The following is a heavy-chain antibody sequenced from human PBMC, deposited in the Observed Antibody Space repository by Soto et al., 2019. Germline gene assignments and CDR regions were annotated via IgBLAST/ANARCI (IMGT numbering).Heavy chain of an antibody. CDR2: IYYSGST. D-gene: IGHD6-13*01. J-gene: IGHJ4*02. Sequence: SETLSLTCTVSGGSISSYYWSWIRQPPGKGLEWIGYIYYSGSTNYNPSLKSRVTISVDTSKNQFSLKLSSVTAADTAVYYCARGIAAAGNDFDYWGQGTLVTVSS. CDR3: ARGIAAAGNDFDY. CDR1: GGSISSYY. V-gene: IGHV4-59*01.